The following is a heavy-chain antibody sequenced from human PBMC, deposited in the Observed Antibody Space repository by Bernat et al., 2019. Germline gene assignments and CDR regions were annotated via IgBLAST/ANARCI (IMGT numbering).Heavy chain of an antibody. J-gene: IGHJ4*02. CDR2: IHYSGST. Sequence: HLQLQESGPGLMKPSETLSLTCTVSGGSISSSDHLWGWLRQPPGKGLEWIGNIHYSGSTHYDPSLQSRVTISVDTSKNHFSLKMTSVTAADTAVYYCTRRVTYGSTFDYWGQGTLVTVSS. V-gene: IGHV4-39*02. CDR3: TRRVTYGSTFDY. D-gene: IGHD3-10*01. CDR1: GGSISSSDHL.